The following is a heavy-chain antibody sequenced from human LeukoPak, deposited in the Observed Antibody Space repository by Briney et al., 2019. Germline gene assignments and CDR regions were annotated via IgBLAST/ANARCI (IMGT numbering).Heavy chain of an antibody. J-gene: IGHJ3*02. D-gene: IGHD3-3*01. Sequence: GASVKVSCRASGYDFNNYVMDWVRQAPGQGLEWMGWINPNSGGTNYAQKFQGRVTMTRDTSISTAYMELSRLRSDDTAVYYCATFWSGYFDAFDIWGQGTMVTVSS. CDR3: ATFWSGYFDAFDI. CDR1: GYDFNNYV. CDR2: INPNSGGT. V-gene: IGHV1-2*02.